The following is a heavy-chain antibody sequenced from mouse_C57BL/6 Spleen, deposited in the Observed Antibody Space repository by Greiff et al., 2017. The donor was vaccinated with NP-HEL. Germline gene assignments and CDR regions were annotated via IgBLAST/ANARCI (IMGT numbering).Heavy chain of an antibody. CDR3: ARGVYYGSKGGYAMDY. V-gene: IGHV1-66*01. CDR2: IYPGSGNT. D-gene: IGHD1-1*01. Sequence: QVQLKQSGPELVKPGASVKISCKASGYSFTSYYIHWVKQRPGQGLEWIGWIYPGSGNTKYNEKFKGKATLTADTSSSTAYMQLSSLTSEDSAVYYCARGVYYGSKGGYAMDYWGQGTSVTVSS. J-gene: IGHJ4*01. CDR1: GYSFTSYY.